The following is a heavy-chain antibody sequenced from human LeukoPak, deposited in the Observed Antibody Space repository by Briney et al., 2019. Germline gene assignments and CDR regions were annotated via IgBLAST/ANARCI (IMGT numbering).Heavy chain of an antibody. J-gene: IGHJ4*02. V-gene: IGHV3-66*02. CDR1: GFTVSSNY. CDR3: ASRVRYYFDS. Sequence: PGGSLRLSCAASGFTVSSNYMSWVRQAPGKGLEWVSVIYSGGSTYYADSVKGRFTISRDSSKNTLYLQMNSLRAEDTAVYYCASRVRYYFDSGGQGTLVTVSS. CDR2: IYSGGST.